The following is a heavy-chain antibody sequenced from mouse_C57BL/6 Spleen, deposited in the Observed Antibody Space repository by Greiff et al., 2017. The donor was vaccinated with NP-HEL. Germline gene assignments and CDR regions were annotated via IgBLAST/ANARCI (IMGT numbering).Heavy chain of an antibody. CDR2: IYPRSGNT. CDR3: ASDSSGYVMDY. Sequence: VKLQESGAELARPGASVKLSCKASGYTFTSYGISWVKQRTGQGLEWIGEIYPRSGNTYYNEKFKGKATLTADKSSSTAYMELRSLTSEDSAVYFCASDSSGYVMDYWGQGTSVTVSS. J-gene: IGHJ4*01. CDR1: GYTFTSYG. D-gene: IGHD3-2*02. V-gene: IGHV1-81*01.